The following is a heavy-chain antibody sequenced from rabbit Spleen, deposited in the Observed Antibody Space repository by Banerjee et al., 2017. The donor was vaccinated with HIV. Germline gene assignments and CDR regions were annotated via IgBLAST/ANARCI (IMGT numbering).Heavy chain of an antibody. CDR2: INTATGKA. Sequence: QEQLVESGGGLVQPEGSLTLTCKASGFSFSDRDVMCWVRQAPGKGLEWIACINTATGKAVYASWAKGRFTFSKTSSTTVTLQMTSLTVADTATYFCARDSGSSFSSYGMDLWGPGTLVTVS. CDR3: ARDSGSSFSSYGMDL. J-gene: IGHJ6*01. D-gene: IGHD8-1*01. V-gene: IGHV1S45*01. CDR1: GFSFSDRDV.